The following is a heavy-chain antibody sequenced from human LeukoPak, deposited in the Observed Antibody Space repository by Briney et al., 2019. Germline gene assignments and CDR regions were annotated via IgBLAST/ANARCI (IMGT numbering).Heavy chain of an antibody. Sequence: SVKVSCKASGGTFSSYAISWVRQAPGQGLERMGRIIPIFGTANYAQKFQGRVTITTDESTSTAYMELSSLRSEDTAVYYCARSYYYDSSGYYPLGYWGQGTLVTVSS. D-gene: IGHD3-22*01. J-gene: IGHJ4*02. V-gene: IGHV1-69*05. CDR1: GGTFSSYA. CDR3: ARSYYYDSSGYYPLGY. CDR2: IIPIFGTA.